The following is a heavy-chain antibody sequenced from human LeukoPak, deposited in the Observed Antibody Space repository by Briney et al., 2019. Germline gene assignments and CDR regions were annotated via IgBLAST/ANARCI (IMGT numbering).Heavy chain of an antibody. D-gene: IGHD6-19*01. Sequence: SQTLSLTCAISGDSVSSHTASCNWIMQSPSGGLEWLGRTYCRHKCYNDYAASLRIRITNKPDTSTNQVSLHLNSVTPDDTAVYFCARSNSGMTVALFQSWGQGTLVTVSS. CDR2: TYCRHKCYN. CDR1: GDSVSSHTAS. J-gene: IGHJ4*02. CDR3: ARSNSGMTVALFQS. V-gene: IGHV6-1*01.